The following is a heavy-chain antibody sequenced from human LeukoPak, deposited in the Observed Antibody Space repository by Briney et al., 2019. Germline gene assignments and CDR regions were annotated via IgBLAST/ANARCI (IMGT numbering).Heavy chain of an antibody. CDR3: ARHPSGGADRWAFDH. J-gene: IGHJ4*02. Sequence: PSETLSPVCTGSISSSSYYWGWIRQPPGKGLEWIGSIYYSGCTYYNPSLKSRVTISVDTSKNQFSLKLSSVTAADTAVYYCARHPSGGADRWAFDHWGQGTLVTVSP. V-gene: IGHV4-39*01. CDR1: SISSSSYY. CDR2: IYYSGCT. D-gene: IGHD1-26*01.